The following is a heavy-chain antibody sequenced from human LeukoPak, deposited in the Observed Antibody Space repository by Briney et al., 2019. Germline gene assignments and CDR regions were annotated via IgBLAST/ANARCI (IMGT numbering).Heavy chain of an antibody. J-gene: IGHJ3*02. CDR2: INSDGSST. CDR1: GFTFSRYW. CDR3: ARDTNHAFDM. D-gene: IGHD2-8*01. Sequence: SGGSLRLSCAASGFTFSRYWMHWVRHAPGKGLVWVSRINSDGSSTIYADSVKGRFTISRDNAKNTLYLQVNSLTAEDTAMYYCARDTNHAFDMWGQGTMVTVSS. V-gene: IGHV3-74*01.